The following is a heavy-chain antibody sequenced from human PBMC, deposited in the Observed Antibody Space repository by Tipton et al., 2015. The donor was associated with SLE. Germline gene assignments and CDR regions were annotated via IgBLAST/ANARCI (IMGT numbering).Heavy chain of an antibody. CDR3: VYGDWLGLDY. CDR2: INHSGST. D-gene: IGHD4-17*01. J-gene: IGHJ4*02. V-gene: IGHV4-34*01. CDR1: GGSISSYY. Sequence: TLSLTCTVSGGSISSYYWSWIRQPPGKGLEWIGEINHSGSTNYNPSLKSRVTISVDTSKNQFSLKLSSVTAADTAVYYCVYGDWLGLDYWGQGTLVTVSS.